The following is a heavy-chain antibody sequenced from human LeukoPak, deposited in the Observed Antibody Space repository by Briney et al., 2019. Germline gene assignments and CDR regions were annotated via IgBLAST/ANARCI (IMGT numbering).Heavy chain of an antibody. Sequence: SETLSLTCTVSGYSINSGYYWGWIRQPPGKGLEWIGSIYHSGTTYYNPSLKSRVTISVDTSKNQFSLKLNSVTAADTAVYYCARDDETGYVGNAFDIWGQGTMVTVSS. CDR1: GYSINSGYY. V-gene: IGHV4-38-2*02. J-gene: IGHJ3*02. CDR3: ARDDETGYVGNAFDI. D-gene: IGHD5-12*01. CDR2: IYHSGTT.